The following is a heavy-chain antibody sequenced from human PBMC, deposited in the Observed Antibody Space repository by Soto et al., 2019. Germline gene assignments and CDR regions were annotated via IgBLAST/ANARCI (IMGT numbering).Heavy chain of an antibody. CDR2: IYYSGST. Sequence: QLQLQESGPGLVKPSETLSLTCTVSGGSISSSSYYWGWIRQPPGKGLEWIGSIYYSGSTYYNPSLKSRVTISVDTSKNPFSPKLSSVTAADTAVYYCKGYYYGSGSSLLYYYYMDVWGKGTTVTVSS. D-gene: IGHD3-10*01. V-gene: IGHV4-39*01. CDR1: GGSISSSSYY. CDR3: KGYYYGSGSSLLYYYYMDV. J-gene: IGHJ6*03.